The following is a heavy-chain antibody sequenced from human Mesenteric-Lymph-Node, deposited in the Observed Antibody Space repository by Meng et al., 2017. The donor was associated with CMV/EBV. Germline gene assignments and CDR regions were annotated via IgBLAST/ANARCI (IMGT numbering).Heavy chain of an antibody. CDR3: TTDQWELANWFDP. CDR1: GFTFSNAW. V-gene: IGHV3-15*01. J-gene: IGHJ5*02. D-gene: IGHD1-26*01. CDR2: IKSKTDGGTT. Sequence: GGSLRLSCAASGFTFSNAWMSWVRQAPGKGLEWVGRIKSKTDGGTTDYAAPVKGRFTISRDDSKNTLYLQMNSLKTEDTAVYYCTTDQWELANWFDPWGQGTLVTVSS.